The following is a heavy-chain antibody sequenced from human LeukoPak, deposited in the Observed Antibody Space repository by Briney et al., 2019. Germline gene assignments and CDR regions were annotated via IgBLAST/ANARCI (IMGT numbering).Heavy chain of an antibody. D-gene: IGHD3-10*01. V-gene: IGHV4-59*01. J-gene: IGHJ2*01. CDR1: GGSISSYY. CDR2: IYYSGST. CDR3: ARGGRDTGPYWYFDL. Sequence: KPSETLSLTCTVSGGSISSYYWSWIRQPPGKGLEWIGYIYYSGSTNYNPSLKSRVTISVDTSKNQFSLKLSSVTAADTAVYYCARGGRDTGPYWYFDLWGRGTLVTVPS.